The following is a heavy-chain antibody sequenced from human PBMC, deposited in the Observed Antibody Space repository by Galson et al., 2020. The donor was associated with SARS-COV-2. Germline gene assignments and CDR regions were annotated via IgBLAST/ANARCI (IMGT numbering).Heavy chain of an antibody. Sequence: ASVKVSCKTSGYPFTGFYIHWVRQAPGQGLEWMGWLNPNSGGTDYAQKFQGRVTMTRDTSITTAYVEISSLRSDDTAVYYCAREEMTTTNSFDYWGQGTLVTVSS. CDR2: LNPNSGGT. J-gene: IGHJ4*02. D-gene: IGHD4-4*01. V-gene: IGHV1-2*02. CDR3: AREEMTTTNSFDY. CDR1: GYPFTGFY.